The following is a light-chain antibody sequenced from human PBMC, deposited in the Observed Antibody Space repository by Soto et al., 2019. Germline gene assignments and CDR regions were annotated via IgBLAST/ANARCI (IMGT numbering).Light chain of an antibody. J-gene: IGKJ3*01. Sequence: DIQMTQSPSSLSASVGDRVTITCQASQDISNYLNWYQQKPGKAPKLLIYDASKLEAGVTSRFSGSGSGTDFTFTISSLQPEDIATYYCQQYDNLPSSTFGPGTKVDIK. CDR2: DAS. CDR3: QQYDNLPSST. V-gene: IGKV1-33*01. CDR1: QDISNY.